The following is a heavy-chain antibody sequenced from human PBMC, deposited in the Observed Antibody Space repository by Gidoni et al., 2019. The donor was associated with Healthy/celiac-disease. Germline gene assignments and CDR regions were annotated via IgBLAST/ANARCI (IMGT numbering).Heavy chain of an antibody. J-gene: IGHJ6*02. Sequence: QVQLVQSGAKVKKPGSSVKVSCNASGGTFSSYAISWVRQAPGQGLEWMGGIIPIFGTANYAQKFQGRVTITADESTSTAYMELSSLRSEDTAVYYCARDIAAAGTTYPYYYYGMDVWGQGTTVNVSS. CDR3: ARDIAAAGTTYPYYYYGMDV. CDR1: GGTFSSYA. D-gene: IGHD6-13*01. V-gene: IGHV1-69*01. CDR2: IIPIFGTA.